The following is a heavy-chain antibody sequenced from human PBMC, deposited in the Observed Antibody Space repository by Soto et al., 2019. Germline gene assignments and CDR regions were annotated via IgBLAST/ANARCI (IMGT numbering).Heavy chain of an antibody. CDR1: GGTFSSYA. CDR2: IIPIFGTA. D-gene: IGHD2-2*01. V-gene: IGHV1-69*13. Sequence: GASVKVSCKASGGTFSSYAISWVRQAPGQGLEWMGGIIPIFGTANYAQKFQGRVTITADESTSTAYMELSSLRSEDTAVYYCARERYCSSTSCYPNWFDPWGQGTLVTVSS. CDR3: ARERYCSSTSCYPNWFDP. J-gene: IGHJ5*02.